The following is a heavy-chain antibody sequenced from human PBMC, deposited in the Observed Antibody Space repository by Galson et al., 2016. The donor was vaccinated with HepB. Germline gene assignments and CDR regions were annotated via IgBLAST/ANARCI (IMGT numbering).Heavy chain of an antibody. J-gene: IGHJ5*02. Sequence: SETLSLTCTVSGDSISNFSWSWIRQSPGKGLEWIGQMYYSGNTNYNPSLKSRVPISVDTSKNQFSLNLISVTAADTAVYYCARDSTRFDLWGQGTLVTVSS. CDR3: ARDSTRFDL. V-gene: IGHV4-59*01. CDR2: MYYSGNT. CDR1: GDSISNFS.